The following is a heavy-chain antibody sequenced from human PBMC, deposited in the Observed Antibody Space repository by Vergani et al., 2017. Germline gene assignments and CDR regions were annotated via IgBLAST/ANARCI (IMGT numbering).Heavy chain of an antibody. Sequence: VQLVESGGGLVKPGGSLRLSCAASGFTFSSYSMNWVRQAPGKGLEWVSSISSSSSYIYYADSVKGRFTISRDNAKNSLYLQMNSLRAEDTAVYYCARDPSYCSSTSCYNYWGQGTLVTVSS. J-gene: IGHJ4*02. CDR1: GFTFSSYS. CDR3: ARDPSYCSSTSCYNY. CDR2: ISSSSSYI. D-gene: IGHD2-2*02. V-gene: IGHV3-21*01.